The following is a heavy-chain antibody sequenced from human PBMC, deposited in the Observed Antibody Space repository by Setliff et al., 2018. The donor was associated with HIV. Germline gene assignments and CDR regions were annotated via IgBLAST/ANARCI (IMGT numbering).Heavy chain of an antibody. CDR1: GYTFTSYY. J-gene: IGHJ3*02. CDR3: ARTPTAPDAFDI. Sequence: GASVKVSCKASGYTFTSYYIHWVRQAPGQGLEWMGIINPSGGSTTYAQKFQGRVTMTSDTSTSTVYMELSSLRSEDTAVYYCARTPTAPDAFDIWGQGTMVTVS. CDR2: INPSGGST. V-gene: IGHV1-46*01.